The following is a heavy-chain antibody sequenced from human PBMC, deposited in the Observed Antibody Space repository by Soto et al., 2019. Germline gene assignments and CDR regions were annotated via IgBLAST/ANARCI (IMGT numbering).Heavy chain of an antibody. CDR1: GGSISSGDYY. V-gene: IGHV4-30-4*01. CDR2: IYYSGST. D-gene: IGHD5-18*01. CDR3: ASNSYGSTFYDY. Sequence: QVQLQESGPGLVKPSQTLSLTCTVSGGSISSGDYYWSWIRQPPGQGLEWIGYIYYSGSTYYNPPLKSRVTISVDTSKNQCSLKLSSVTAADTAVYYCASNSYGSTFYDYGGQGTLVTFSS. J-gene: IGHJ4*02.